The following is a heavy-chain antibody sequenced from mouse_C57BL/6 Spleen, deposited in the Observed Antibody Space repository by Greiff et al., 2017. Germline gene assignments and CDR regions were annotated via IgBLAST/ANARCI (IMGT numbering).Heavy chain of an antibody. V-gene: IGHV5-16*01. D-gene: IGHD1-1*01. CDR1: GFTFSDYY. CDR3: ARGHYGPYDC. J-gene: IGHJ2*01. CDR2: INYDGSST. Sequence: EVKLVESEGGLVQPGSSMKLSCTASGFTFSDYYMAWVRQVPEKGLEWVANINYDGSSTYYLDSLKSRFIISRDNAKNILYLQMSSLKSEDTATSFCARGHYGPYDCWGQGTTLTVSS.